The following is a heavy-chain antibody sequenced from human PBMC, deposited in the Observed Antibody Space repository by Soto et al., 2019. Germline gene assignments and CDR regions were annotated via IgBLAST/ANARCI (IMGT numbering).Heavy chain of an antibody. CDR3: AHSLAASNFGDYEPSNSFDY. D-gene: IGHD4-17*01. Sequence: QITLKESGPTLVKPTQTLTLTCTFSGFSLSTSGVGVGWIRQPPGKALEWLALIYWDDDKRYSPSLKSRLTITKDTTKIQVVLTLTNIDPVDTSTYYCAHSLAASNFGDYEPSNSFDYWGQGTLVTVSS. CDR1: GFSLSTSGVG. CDR2: IYWDDDK. V-gene: IGHV2-5*02. J-gene: IGHJ4*02.